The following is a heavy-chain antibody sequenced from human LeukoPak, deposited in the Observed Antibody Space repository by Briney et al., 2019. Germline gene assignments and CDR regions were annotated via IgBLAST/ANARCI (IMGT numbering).Heavy chain of an antibody. CDR1: GFTVSSNY. J-gene: IGHJ4*02. CDR2: IYSGGST. D-gene: IGHD3-22*01. CDR3: ARVRLGDRSTYYYPYFDY. V-gene: IGHV3-53*01. Sequence: GGSLRLSCAASGFTVSSNYMSWVRQAPGKGLEWVSVIYSGGSTYYADSVKGRFTISRDNSGNTLYLQMNSLRAEDTAVYYCARVRLGDRSTYYYPYFDYWGQGTLVTVSS.